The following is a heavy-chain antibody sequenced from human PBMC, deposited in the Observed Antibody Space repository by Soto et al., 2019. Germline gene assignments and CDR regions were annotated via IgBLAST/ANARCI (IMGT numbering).Heavy chain of an antibody. Sequence: ASVKVSCKASGYTFTTYDINWVRQATGQGLEWMGWMNPNSGNTGYVQKFQDRVTLTRNTSINTAYMELSSLRPEDTDIYYCAGGCGAVTGCDYWGQGTLVTVSS. D-gene: IGHD6-19*01. V-gene: IGHV1-8*01. CDR3: AGGCGAVTGCDY. CDR2: MNPNSGNT. J-gene: IGHJ4*02. CDR1: GYTFTTYD.